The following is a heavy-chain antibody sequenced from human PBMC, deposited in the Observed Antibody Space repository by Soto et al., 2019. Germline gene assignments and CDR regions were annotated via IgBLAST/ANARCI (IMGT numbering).Heavy chain of an antibody. Sequence: PVGSLRLSCAASGFTLSSAWMSWVRQAPGKGLEWVGRIKKKTDGGTTDFAEPVRYRFAMSRDDSRNTVYLQMNSLNTEDTAVYYCTKVGRYYGVDVWGQGTTVTVSS. CDR3: TKVGRYYGVDV. V-gene: IGHV3-15*01. CDR1: GFTLSSAW. J-gene: IGHJ6*02. D-gene: IGHD3-9*01. CDR2: IKKKTDGGTT.